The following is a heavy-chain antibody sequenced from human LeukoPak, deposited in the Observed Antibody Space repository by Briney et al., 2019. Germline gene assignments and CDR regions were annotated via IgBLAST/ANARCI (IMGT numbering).Heavy chain of an antibody. CDR3: ARGSELIAAAGIFDY. Sequence: PSETLSLTCTVSGGSVGSGSYYWSWIRQPPGKGLEWIGYIYYSGSTNYNPSLKSRVTISADTSKNQFSLKLSSVTAADTAVYYCARGSELIAAAGIFDYWGQGTLVTVSS. V-gene: IGHV4-61*01. CDR1: GGSVGSGSYY. J-gene: IGHJ4*02. CDR2: IYYSGST. D-gene: IGHD6-13*01.